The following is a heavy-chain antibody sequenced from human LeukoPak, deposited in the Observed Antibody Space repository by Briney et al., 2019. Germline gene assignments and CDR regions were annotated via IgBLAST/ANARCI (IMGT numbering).Heavy chain of an antibody. V-gene: IGHV3-21*01. CDR3: ARDLGGSGWVTYWYAGFDY. J-gene: IGHJ4*02. Sequence: GGSLRLSCAASGFTFSSYSMNWVRQAAGNGLEWVSCISSSSSYIDYADSVKGRFTIDRDNAKNSLYLQMNSLRAEDTAVYYCARDLGGSGWVTYWYAGFDYWGQGTLVTVSS. CDR2: ISSSSSYI. D-gene: IGHD6-19*01. CDR1: GFTFSSYS.